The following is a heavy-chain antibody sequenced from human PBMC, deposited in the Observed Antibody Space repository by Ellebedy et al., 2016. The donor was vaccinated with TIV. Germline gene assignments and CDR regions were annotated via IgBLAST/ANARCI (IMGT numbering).Heavy chain of an antibody. CDR1: GFPFSSYA. CDR3: AKGHTASFFYLFDS. J-gene: IGHJ5*01. V-gene: IGHV3-23*01. Sequence: GESLKISCAASGFPFSSYAMSWVRQAPGKGLEWVSGISGSGGSTYYAASVKGRFTISSDNSKNTVTLQMQSLRAEDTALYYCAKGHTASFFYLFDSWGQGTLVTVSS. CDR2: ISGSGGST. D-gene: IGHD2-2*01.